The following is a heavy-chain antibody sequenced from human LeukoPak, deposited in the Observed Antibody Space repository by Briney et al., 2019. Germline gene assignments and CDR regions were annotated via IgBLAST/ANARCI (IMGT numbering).Heavy chain of an antibody. J-gene: IGHJ5*02. Sequence: GGSLRLSCAASGFTFRNYWMSWVRQAPGRGLDWVATIKQEGNVKYYVDSVKGRFTTSRDNADNSLYLQMNSLRVEDTAVYYCARLGGETTRFDLWGQGALVTVSS. D-gene: IGHD3-16*01. CDR1: GFTFRNYW. CDR3: ARLGGETTRFDL. V-gene: IGHV3-7*01. CDR2: IKQEGNVK.